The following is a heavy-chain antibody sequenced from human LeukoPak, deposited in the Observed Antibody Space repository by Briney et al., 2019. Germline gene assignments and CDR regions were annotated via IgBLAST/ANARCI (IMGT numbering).Heavy chain of an antibody. CDR2: INPNSGGT. Sequence: ASVKVSCKASGYTFTAYYIHWVRQAPGQGLEWMGWINPNSGGTNYAQKFQGRVTMTRDTSISTAYMELSRLRSDDTAVYYCARDILFVRSIMVRGVTDYWGQGTLVTVSS. J-gene: IGHJ4*02. CDR1: GYTFTAYY. CDR3: ARDILFVRSIMVRGVTDY. D-gene: IGHD3-10*01. V-gene: IGHV1-2*02.